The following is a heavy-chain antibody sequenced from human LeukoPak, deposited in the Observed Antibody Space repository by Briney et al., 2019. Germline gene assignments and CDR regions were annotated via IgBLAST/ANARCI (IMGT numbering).Heavy chain of an antibody. D-gene: IGHD4-17*01. CDR1: GFTFSDYY. J-gene: IGHJ3*02. Sequence: GGSLRLSCAASGFTFSDYYMSWIRQAPGKGLEWVSVIYSGGSTYYADSVKGRFTISRDNSKNTLYLQMNSLRAEDTAVYYCARGLYGDYYHDAFDIWGRGTMVTVSS. V-gene: IGHV3-53*01. CDR2: IYSGGST. CDR3: ARGLYGDYYHDAFDI.